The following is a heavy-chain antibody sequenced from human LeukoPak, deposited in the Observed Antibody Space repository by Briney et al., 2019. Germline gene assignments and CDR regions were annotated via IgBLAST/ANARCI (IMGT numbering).Heavy chain of an antibody. V-gene: IGHV3-48*04. Sequence: TGGSLRLSCAASGFTFSSYSMNWVRQAPGKGLEWVSYISSSSSTIYYADSVKGRFTISRDNAKNSLYLQMDSLRSEDTAVYYCARDFLRAIYCNNTSCSPGFDYWGQGTLVTVSS. CDR1: GFTFSSYS. CDR2: ISSSSSTI. CDR3: ARDFLRAIYCNNTSCSPGFDY. J-gene: IGHJ4*02. D-gene: IGHD2-2*01.